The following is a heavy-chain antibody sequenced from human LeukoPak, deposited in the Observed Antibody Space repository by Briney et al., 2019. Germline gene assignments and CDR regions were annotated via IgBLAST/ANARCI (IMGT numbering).Heavy chain of an antibody. V-gene: IGHV1-18*01. J-gene: IGHJ3*02. CDR1: GYTFTSYG. Sequence: ASVKVSCKASGYTFTSYGISWVRQAPGQGLEWMGWISAYNGNTNYAQKLQGRVTLTTDTSTSTAYMELRSLRSEDTAVYYCARISGSYGAFDIWGQGTMVTVSS. CDR2: ISAYNGNT. D-gene: IGHD1-26*01. CDR3: ARISGSYGAFDI.